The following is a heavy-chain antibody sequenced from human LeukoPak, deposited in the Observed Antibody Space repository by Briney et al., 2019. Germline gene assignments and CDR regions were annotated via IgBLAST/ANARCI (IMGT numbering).Heavy chain of an antibody. D-gene: IGHD2-8*01. J-gene: IGHJ4*02. CDR1: AFTFSSYS. CDR3: ARALTSGLDY. V-gene: IGHV3-48*01. Sequence: GGSLRLSCAASAFTFSSYSMNCVRQAPGKGLEWVSYISSGSSTIYYADSVKGRLTISRDIAKNSLYLQMSSLRAEDTAVYYCARALTSGLDYWGQGTLVTVSS. CDR2: ISSGSSTI.